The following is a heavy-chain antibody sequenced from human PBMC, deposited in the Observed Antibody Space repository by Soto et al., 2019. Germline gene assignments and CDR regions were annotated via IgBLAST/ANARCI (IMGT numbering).Heavy chain of an antibody. D-gene: IGHD6-19*01. J-gene: IGHJ4*02. V-gene: IGHV3-23*01. Sequence: PGGSLRLSCAASGFTFSSYAMSWVRQAPGKGLEWVSAISGSGGSTHYADSVKGRFTISRDNSKNTLYLQMNSLRAEDTAVYYCAKGVAVAGSPFDYWGQGTLVTVSS. CDR2: ISGSGGST. CDR1: GFTFSSYA. CDR3: AKGVAVAGSPFDY.